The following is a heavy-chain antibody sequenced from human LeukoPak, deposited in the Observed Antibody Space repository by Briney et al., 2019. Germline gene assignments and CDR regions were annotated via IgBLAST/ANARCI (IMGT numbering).Heavy chain of an antibody. Sequence: GGSLRLSCAASGFTFSSYGMHWVRQAPGKGLERVAVISYDGSNKYYADSVKGRFTISRDNSKNTLYLQMNSLRAEDTAVYYCAKDPYSSSWLIDYWGQGTLVTVSS. CDR3: AKDPYSSSWLIDY. CDR1: GFTFSSYG. V-gene: IGHV3-30*18. D-gene: IGHD6-13*01. J-gene: IGHJ4*02. CDR2: ISYDGSNK.